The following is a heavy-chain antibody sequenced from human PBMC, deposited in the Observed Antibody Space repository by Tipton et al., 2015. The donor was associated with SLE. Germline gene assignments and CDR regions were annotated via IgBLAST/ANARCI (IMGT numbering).Heavy chain of an antibody. D-gene: IGHD6-6*01. CDR3: ARDEYSSSRPFDY. CDR1: GYTFTGYY. J-gene: IGHJ4*02. Sequence: QVQLVQSGAEVKKPGASVKVSCKASGYTFTGYYMHWVRQAPGQGLEWMGRIIPILGIANYAQKFQGRVTITADKSTSTAYMELRSLRSDDTAVYYCARDEYSSSRPFDYWGQGTLVTVSS. CDR2: IIPILGIA. V-gene: IGHV1-69*09.